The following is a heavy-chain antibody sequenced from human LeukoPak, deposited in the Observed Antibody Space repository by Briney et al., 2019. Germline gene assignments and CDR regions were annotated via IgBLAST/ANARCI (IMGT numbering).Heavy chain of an antibody. CDR2: IYYSGST. CDR3: ARYAAIRSWFDP. D-gene: IGHD2-2*02. CDR1: GGSISSGGYY. Sequence: SQALSLTCTVSGGSISSGGYYWSWIRQHPGKGLEWIGYIYYSGSTYYNPSLKSRVTISVDTSKNQFSLKLSSVTAADTAVYYCARYAAIRSWFDPWGQGTLVTVSS. J-gene: IGHJ5*02. V-gene: IGHV4-31*03.